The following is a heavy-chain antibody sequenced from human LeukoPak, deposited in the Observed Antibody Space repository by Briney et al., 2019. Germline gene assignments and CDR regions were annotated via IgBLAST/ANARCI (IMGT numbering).Heavy chain of an antibody. Sequence: PGGSLRLSCAASGXTFSSYSVNWVRQAPGKGLEWVSSISSSGSFIYYADSVKGRFTISRDNAKNSLYLQMNSLRAEDTAVYYCARDDYWGQGTLVTVSS. V-gene: IGHV3-21*01. CDR2: ISSSGSFI. CDR3: ARDDY. J-gene: IGHJ4*02. CDR1: GXTFSSYS.